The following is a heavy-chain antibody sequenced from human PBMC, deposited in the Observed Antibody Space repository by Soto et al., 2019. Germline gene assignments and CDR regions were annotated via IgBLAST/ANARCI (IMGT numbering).Heavy chain of an antibody. Sequence: QVQLVQSGAEVKKPGASVKVSCKASGYTFTSYGISWVRQAPGQGLEWMGWISAYNGNTNYAQKLQGRVTMTTDTSTSTAYMELRSLRSADTAVYYCARDYDFWSGWVLYYYYGMDVWGQGTTVTVSS. J-gene: IGHJ6*02. CDR2: ISAYNGNT. D-gene: IGHD3-3*01. V-gene: IGHV1-18*01. CDR3: ARDYDFWSGWVLYYYYGMDV. CDR1: GYTFTSYG.